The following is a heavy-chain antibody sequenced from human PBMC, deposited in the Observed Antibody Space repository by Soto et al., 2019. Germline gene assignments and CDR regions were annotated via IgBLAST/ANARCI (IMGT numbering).Heavy chain of an antibody. D-gene: IGHD1-1*01. V-gene: IGHV3-33*01. CDR3: ARDDAFANENAFDL. CDR1: GFSFRTYG. Sequence: QVQLVESGGGLVQPGTSLRLSCAVSGFSFRTYGFHWVSQPPGKGLQWVAVISPKGHSDSVEGRFTISRDNSKDTLYLQMNNLRAEDTAVYYCARDDAFANENAFDLWGQGTKVTVSS. J-gene: IGHJ3*01. CDR2: ISPK.